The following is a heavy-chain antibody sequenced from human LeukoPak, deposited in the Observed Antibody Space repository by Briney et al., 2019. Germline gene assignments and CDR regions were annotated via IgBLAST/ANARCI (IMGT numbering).Heavy chain of an antibody. CDR2: ISGSGGTT. J-gene: IGHJ6*03. CDR3: ARLYSSSSPDYYYYMDV. D-gene: IGHD6-6*01. Sequence: GGSLRLSCAASGFTFSTYAMSWVRQAPGKGLEWVSIISGSGGTTHYADSVKGRFTISRDNSKNTLYLQMNSLRAEDTALYHCARLYSSSSPDYYYYMDVWGEGTAVTVSS. CDR1: GFTFSTYA. V-gene: IGHV3-23*01.